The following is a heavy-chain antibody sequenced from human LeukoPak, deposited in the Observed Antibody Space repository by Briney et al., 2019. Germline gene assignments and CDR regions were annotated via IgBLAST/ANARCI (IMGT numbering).Heavy chain of an antibody. CDR3: ARVNQLLTIDY. D-gene: IGHD4/OR15-4a*01. V-gene: IGHV3-53*01. Sequence: GGSLRLSCAASGFTVSDNYMSWVRQAPWKGLEWVSVIYSGGSTYYSDSVKGRFTISRDNSKNTLSLQMNSLRAEDTAVYYCARVNQLLTIDYWGQGTLVTVSS. CDR2: IYSGGST. CDR1: GFTVSDNY. J-gene: IGHJ4*02.